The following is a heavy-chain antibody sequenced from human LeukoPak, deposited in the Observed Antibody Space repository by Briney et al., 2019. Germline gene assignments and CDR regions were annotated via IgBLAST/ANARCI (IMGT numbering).Heavy chain of an antibody. J-gene: IGHJ6*03. CDR2: IYYSGST. Sequence: SETLSLTCTVSGGSISSYYWGWVRQPPGKGLEWIGNIYYSGSTYYNPSLKSRVTISVDRSKNQFSLKLSSVTAADTAVYYCARDSGKQQLVLESLGYYYYMDVWGKGTTVTVSS. V-gene: IGHV4-39*07. CDR1: GGSISSYY. D-gene: IGHD6-13*01. CDR3: ARDSGKQQLVLESLGYYYYMDV.